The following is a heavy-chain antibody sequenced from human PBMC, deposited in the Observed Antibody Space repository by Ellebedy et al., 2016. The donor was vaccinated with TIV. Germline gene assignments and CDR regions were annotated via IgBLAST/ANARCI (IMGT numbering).Heavy chain of an antibody. V-gene: IGHV1-46*01. CDR3: ARRSSAYALNY. J-gene: IGHJ4*02. Sequence: AASVKVSCKASGYTFSSNYMHWVAQAPGQGLAWMGITDPSGGSTNYAQKFQGRVTMTRDTSTSTVYMELSRLRSEDTAVYYCARRSSAYALNYWGQGTLVTVS. CDR1: GYTFSSNY. CDR2: TDPSGGST. D-gene: IGHD5-12*01.